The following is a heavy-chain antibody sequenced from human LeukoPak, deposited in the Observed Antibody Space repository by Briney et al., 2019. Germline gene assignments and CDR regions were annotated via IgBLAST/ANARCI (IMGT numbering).Heavy chain of an antibody. CDR1: GFTFSSYS. V-gene: IGHV3-48*01. CDR3: AKEGRSLQTY. CDR2: ISSSSSTI. D-gene: IGHD5-24*01. Sequence: GGSLRLSCAASGFTFSSYSMNWVRQAPGKGLEWVSYISSSSSTIYYADSVKGRFTISRDNAKNSLYLQMNSLRAEDTAVYYCAKEGRSLQTYWGQGTLVAVSS. J-gene: IGHJ4*02.